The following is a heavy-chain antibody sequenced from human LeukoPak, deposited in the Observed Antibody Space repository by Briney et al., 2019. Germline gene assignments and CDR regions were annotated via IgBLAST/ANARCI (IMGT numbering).Heavy chain of an antibody. D-gene: IGHD2-2*01. CDR2: INPNSGGT. Sequence: GASVKVSCKASGYTFTGYYMHWVRQAPGQGLEWMGWINPNSGGTNYAQKFQGRVTMTRDTSISTAYMELSRLRSDDTAMYYCARVGRGCSSIRCYWEDWFDPWGQGTLVIVSS. V-gene: IGHV1-2*02. CDR1: GYTFTGYY. CDR3: ARVGRGCSSIRCYWEDWFDP. J-gene: IGHJ5*02.